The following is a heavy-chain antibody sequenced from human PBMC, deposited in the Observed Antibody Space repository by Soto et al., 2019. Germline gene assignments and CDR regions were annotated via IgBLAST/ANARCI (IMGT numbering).Heavy chain of an antibody. V-gene: IGHV3-7*05. D-gene: IGHD6-13*01. CDR2: IRRDGGAT. Sequence: EVQLVESGGALVQPGESLRLSCEASGFSFSNYWMTWVRQAPGKGLESVANIRRDGGATSYLDSVRGRFTISRDNAENSLYLQMNSLRAEDTALYYCARDVSPGSSSLYLDAFDIWGQGTMVTVSS. J-gene: IGHJ3*02. CDR3: ARDVSPGSSSLYLDAFDI. CDR1: GFSFSNYW.